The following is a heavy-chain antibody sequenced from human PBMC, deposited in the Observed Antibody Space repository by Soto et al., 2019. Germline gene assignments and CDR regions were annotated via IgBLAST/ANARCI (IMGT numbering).Heavy chain of an antibody. J-gene: IGHJ6*03. CDR2: IYYSGST. D-gene: IGHD1-26*01. V-gene: IGHV4-59*01. Sequence: PSETLSLTCTVSGGSISSYYWSWIRQPPGKGLEWIGYIYYSGSTNYNPSLKSRVTISVDTSKNQFSLKLSSVTAADTAVYYSSSCWEEYYYYWDFWAKGPRSPSP. CDR1: GGSISSYY. CDR3: SSCWEEYYYYWDF.